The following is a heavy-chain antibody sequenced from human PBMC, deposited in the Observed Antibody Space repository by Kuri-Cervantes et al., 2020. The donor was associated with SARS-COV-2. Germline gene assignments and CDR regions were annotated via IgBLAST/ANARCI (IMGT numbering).Heavy chain of an antibody. CDR1: GFTFSSYA. D-gene: IGHD3/OR15-3a*01. CDR3: AKWTAVVSAFDI. V-gene: IGHV3-48*01. CDR2: ISSSSSTI. Sequence: GGSLRLSCAASGFTFSSYAMSWVRKAPGKGLEWVSYISSSSSTIYYAGSVKGRFTISRDNAKNSLYLQMNSLRAEYTAVYYCAKWTAVVSAFDIWGQGTMVTVSS. J-gene: IGHJ3*02.